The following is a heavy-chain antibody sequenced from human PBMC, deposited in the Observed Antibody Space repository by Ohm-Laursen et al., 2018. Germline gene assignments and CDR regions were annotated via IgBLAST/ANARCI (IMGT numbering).Heavy chain of an antibody. Sequence: SLRLSCTASGFTFSSYGMHWVRQAPGKGLEWVAVISYDGSNKYYADSVKGRFTISRDNSKNTLYLQMNSLRAEDTAVYYCARDGGPGGGLLDYWGQGTLVTVSS. CDR1: GFTFSSYG. J-gene: IGHJ4*02. V-gene: IGHV3-30*03. CDR3: ARDGGPGGGLLDY. CDR2: ISYDGSNK. D-gene: IGHD3-16*01.